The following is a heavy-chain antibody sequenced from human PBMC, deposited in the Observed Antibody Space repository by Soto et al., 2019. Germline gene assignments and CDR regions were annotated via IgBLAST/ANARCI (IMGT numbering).Heavy chain of an antibody. V-gene: IGHV3-11*01. CDR2: ISSSGSTI. D-gene: IGHD2-21*02. CDR3: ARDVVVTAGRYYYYYGMDV. CDR1: GFTFSDYY. J-gene: IGHJ6*02. Sequence: GGSLRLSCAASGFTFSDYYMSWIRQAPGKGLEWVSYISSSGSTIYYADSVKGRFTISRDNAKNSLYLQMNSLRAEDTAVYYCARDVVVTAGRYYYYYGMDVWGQGTTVTVSS.